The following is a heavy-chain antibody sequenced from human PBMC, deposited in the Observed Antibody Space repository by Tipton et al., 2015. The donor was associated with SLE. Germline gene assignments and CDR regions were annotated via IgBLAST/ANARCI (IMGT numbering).Heavy chain of an antibody. J-gene: IGHJ2*01. CDR1: GFTFDDYA. CDR3: AKAPMAARPYWFFDL. V-gene: IGHV3-9*01. D-gene: IGHD6-6*01. Sequence: SLRLSCAASGFTFDDYAMHWVRQAPGKGLEWVSGISWNSGSIGYADSVKGRFTISRDNAKNSLYLQMNSLRAEDTALYYCAKAPMAARPYWFFDLWGRGTLGTVSS. CDR2: ISWNSGSI.